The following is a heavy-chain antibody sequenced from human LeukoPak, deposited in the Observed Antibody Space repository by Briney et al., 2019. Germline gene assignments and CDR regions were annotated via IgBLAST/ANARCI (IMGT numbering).Heavy chain of an antibody. Sequence: ASVKVSCKASGYTFTGYYMHWVRQAPGQGLEWMGWISAYNGNTNYAQKLQGRVTMTTDTSTSTAYMELRSLRSDDTAVYYCARRPVNVWYAFDIWGQGTMVTVSS. CDR1: GYTFTGYY. V-gene: IGHV1-18*04. CDR3: ARRPVNVWYAFDI. J-gene: IGHJ3*02. CDR2: ISAYNGNT. D-gene: IGHD3-16*01.